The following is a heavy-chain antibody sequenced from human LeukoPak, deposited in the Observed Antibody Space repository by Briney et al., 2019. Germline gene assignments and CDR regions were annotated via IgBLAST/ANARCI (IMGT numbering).Heavy chain of an antibody. D-gene: IGHD3-22*01. CDR1: GFTFSDYY. J-gene: IGHJ4*02. Sequence: GGSLRLSCAASGFTFSDYYMSWVRQAPGKGLEWVSVIYSGGSAYYADSVKGRFTISRDNSRNTLYLQMNSLRAEDTAVYYCARERPYDTSGYYPFDYWGQGTLVIVSS. V-gene: IGHV3-66*01. CDR2: IYSGGSA. CDR3: ARERPYDTSGYYPFDY.